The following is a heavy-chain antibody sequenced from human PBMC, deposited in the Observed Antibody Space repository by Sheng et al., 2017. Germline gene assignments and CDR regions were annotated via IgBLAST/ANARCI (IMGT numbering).Heavy chain of an antibody. Sequence: EVQLLESGGGLVQPGESLRLSCAASGFTFDDYAMHWVRQAPGKGLEWVSLISWDGGSTYYADSVKGRFTISRDNSKNSLYLQMNSLRAEDTALYYCAKDGLPSGGYYYLLDYWGQGTLVTVSS. CDR1: GFTFDDYA. CDR3: AKDGLPSGGYYYLLDY. CDR2: ISWDGGST. D-gene: IGHD3-22*01. J-gene: IGHJ4*02. V-gene: IGHV3-43D*04.